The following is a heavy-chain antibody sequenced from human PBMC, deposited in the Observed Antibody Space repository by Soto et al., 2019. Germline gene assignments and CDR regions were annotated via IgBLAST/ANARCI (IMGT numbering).Heavy chain of an antibody. Sequence: ASVKVSCKASGYTFTSYYMHWVRQAPGQGLEWMGIINPSGGSTSYAQKFQGRVTMTRDTSTSTVYMELSSLRSEDTAVYYCARSKPIVVVAAIWFDPWGQGTLVTVSS. J-gene: IGHJ5*02. CDR2: INPSGGST. CDR3: ARSKPIVVVAAIWFDP. V-gene: IGHV1-46*03. D-gene: IGHD2-15*01. CDR1: GYTFTSYY.